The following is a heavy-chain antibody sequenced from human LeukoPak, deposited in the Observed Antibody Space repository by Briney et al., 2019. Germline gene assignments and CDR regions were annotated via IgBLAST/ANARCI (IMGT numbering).Heavy chain of an antibody. V-gene: IGHV4-39*01. CDR2: ISYSGTT. CDR3: AGSRRDGYNFDY. CDR1: SGSISTSSYC. J-gene: IGHJ4*02. Sequence: SETLSLTCTVSSGSISTSSYCWGWIRQPPGKGLEWIGSISYSGTTYYNPSLKSRVTISVDTSKNQFSLKLSSVTAADTAVYYCAGSRRDGYNFDYWGQGTLVTVSS. D-gene: IGHD5-24*01.